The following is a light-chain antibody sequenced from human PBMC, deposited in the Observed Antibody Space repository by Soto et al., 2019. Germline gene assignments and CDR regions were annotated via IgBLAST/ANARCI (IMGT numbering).Light chain of an antibody. CDR2: EVS. Sequence: QSALTQPASVSGSPGQSITISCTGTSRDVGGYNYVSWYQQHPGKAPKLMIYEVSNRPSGVSNRFSGSKSGNTASLTISGLQAEDEADYYCSSYTSSSTLVFGGGTEVTVL. CDR3: SSYTSSSTLV. V-gene: IGLV2-14*01. J-gene: IGLJ2*01. CDR1: SRDVGGYNY.